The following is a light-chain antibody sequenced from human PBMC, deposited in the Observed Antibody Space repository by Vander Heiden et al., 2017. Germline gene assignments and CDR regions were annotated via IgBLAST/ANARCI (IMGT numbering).Light chain of an antibody. Sequence: DIQMTQSPYTLSASVGDRVTITCRASQSVSDYLAWYQQKPGKAPKLLIYKASNLENGVPSRFSGSGSGTEFTLTISNLQPDDFATYCCQQHNTSPWTFGQGTKVEIK. CDR2: KAS. CDR3: QQHNTSPWT. J-gene: IGKJ1*01. V-gene: IGKV1-5*03. CDR1: QSVSDY.